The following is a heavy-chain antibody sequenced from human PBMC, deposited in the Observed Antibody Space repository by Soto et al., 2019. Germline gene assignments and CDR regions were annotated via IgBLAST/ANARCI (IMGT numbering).Heavy chain of an antibody. Sequence: GGSLRLSCAASGFTFPSYWMTWVRQAPGKGLEWVASIKQDGSDKYYVDSVKGRFTISRDNVKNSLYLQMNSLRAEDMAVYYCAKTFRGHSAYDSFDYWGQGTLVTVSS. CDR2: IKQDGSDK. CDR1: GFTFPSYW. D-gene: IGHD5-12*01. CDR3: AKTFRGHSAYDSFDY. V-gene: IGHV3-7*01. J-gene: IGHJ4*02.